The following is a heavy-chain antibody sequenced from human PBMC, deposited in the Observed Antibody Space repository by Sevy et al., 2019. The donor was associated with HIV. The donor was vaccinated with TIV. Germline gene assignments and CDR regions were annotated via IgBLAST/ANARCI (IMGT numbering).Heavy chain of an antibody. V-gene: IGHV4-39*01. Sequence: SETLSLTCTVSGGSISSSSYYWGWIRQPPGKGLEWIGSIYYSGSTYYNPSLKSRVTISVDTSKNQFSLKLSSVTAADTAVYYCARHTLTPYGSGSHYKKGPYRGQGTLVTVSS. D-gene: IGHD3-10*01. CDR3: ARHTLTPYGSGSHYKKGPY. J-gene: IGHJ4*02. CDR2: IYYSGST. CDR1: GGSISSSSYY.